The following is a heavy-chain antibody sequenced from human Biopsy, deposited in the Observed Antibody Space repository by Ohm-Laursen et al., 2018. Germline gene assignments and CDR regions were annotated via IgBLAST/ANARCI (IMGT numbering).Heavy chain of an antibody. J-gene: IGHJ4*02. CDR1: GGSFTGHY. D-gene: IGHD4-23*01. V-gene: IGHV4-59*11. CDR2: IPYTGYT. Sequence: SDTLSLTCTVSGGSFTGHYWSWIRQPPGKGLEWIGHIPYTGYTSYNASLKSRVTISVGTSRNYFSLRLSSLTAADTAVYYCARGSNDFGGLYFPRWGQGTLLTVSS. CDR3: ARGSNDFGGLYFPR.